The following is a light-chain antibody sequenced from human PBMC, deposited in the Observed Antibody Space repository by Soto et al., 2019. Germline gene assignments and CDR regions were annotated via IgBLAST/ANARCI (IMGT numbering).Light chain of an antibody. CDR1: QSISSY. CDR2: DAS. Sequence: DIKMTQSPSSLYAYVGDRVTITCRASQSISSYLNWYQQKPGKAPKLLIYDASNLETGVPSRFSGSGSGTDFTFTISSLQPEDIATYYCQQYDNLLLTFGGGTKVDI. CDR3: QQYDNLLLT. V-gene: IGKV1-33*01. J-gene: IGKJ4*01.